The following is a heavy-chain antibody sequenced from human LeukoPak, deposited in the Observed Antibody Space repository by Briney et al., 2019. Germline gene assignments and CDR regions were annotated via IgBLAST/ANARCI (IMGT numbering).Heavy chain of an antibody. CDR1: GGSISSYY. D-gene: IGHD3-22*01. J-gene: IGHJ1*01. CDR2: IYYSGST. CDR3: ARVSRYYYDSSGYGAEYFQH. Sequence: PSETLSLTCTVSGGSISSYYWSWIRQPPGKGLEWIGYIYYSGSTNYNPSLKSRVTISVDTSKNQFSLKLSSMTAADTAVYYCARVSRYYYDSSGYGAEYFQHWGQGTLVTVSS. V-gene: IGHV4-59*01.